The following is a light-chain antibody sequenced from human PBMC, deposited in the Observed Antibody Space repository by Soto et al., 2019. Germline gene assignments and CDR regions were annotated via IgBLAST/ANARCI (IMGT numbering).Light chain of an antibody. J-gene: IGKJ1*01. V-gene: IGKV3-15*01. CDR3: QQYDNWPQT. CDR2: GAS. Sequence: DIVLTQSPDTLSLSPGESATLSCRASQSVTSNLAWYQQKPGQAPRLLIYGASTRATGIPARFSGTGSGTDFTLTVSSLQSEDFAVYYCQQYDNWPQTFGQGTKVDIK. CDR1: QSVTSN.